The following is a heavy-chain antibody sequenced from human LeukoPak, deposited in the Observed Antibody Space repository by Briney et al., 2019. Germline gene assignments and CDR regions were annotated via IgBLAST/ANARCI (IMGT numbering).Heavy chain of an antibody. J-gene: IGHJ3*01. CDR3: ARHLSRRGAFDL. D-gene: IGHD2-2*01. V-gene: IGHV4-59*08. Sequence: SETLSLTCTVSGGSISSYYWSWIRQPPGKGLEWIGYIYYSGSTNYNPSLKSRVTISVDTSKNQFSLKLSSVTAADTAVYYCARHLSRRGAFDLWGQGTMVTVSS. CDR2: IYYSGST. CDR1: GGSISSYY.